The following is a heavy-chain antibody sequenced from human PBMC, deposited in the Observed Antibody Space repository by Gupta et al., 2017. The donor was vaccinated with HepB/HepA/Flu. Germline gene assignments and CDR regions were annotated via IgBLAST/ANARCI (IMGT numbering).Heavy chain of an antibody. D-gene: IGHD3-3*01. CDR2: ISYDRRNK. J-gene: IGHJ6*03. Sequence: QVQLVGSGGGVVKPGRSLRLSCAASGFTFSSYGMHWIPQAPGKGLEWVAVISYDRRNKYYADAVKGRFTISRDNSKNTLYLQMNSLRAEDTAVYYCAKEPLSGYYRLYYYYYMDVWGKGTTVTVSS. V-gene: IGHV3-30*18. CDR1: GFTFSSYG. CDR3: AKEPLSGYYRLYYYYYMDV.